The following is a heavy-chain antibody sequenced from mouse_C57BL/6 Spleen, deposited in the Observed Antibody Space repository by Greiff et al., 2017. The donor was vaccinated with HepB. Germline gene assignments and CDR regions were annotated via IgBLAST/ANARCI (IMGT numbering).Heavy chain of an antibody. CDR3: ARWLPYWYFDV. V-gene: IGHV1-76*01. J-gene: IGHJ1*03. Sequence: QVQLKESGAELVRPGASVKLSCKASGYTFTDYYINWVKQRPGQGLEWIARIYPGSGNTYYNEKFKGKATLTAEKSSSTAYMQLSSLTSEDSAVYFCARWLPYWYFDVWGTGTTVTVSS. CDR2: IYPGSGNT. CDR1: GYTFTDYY. D-gene: IGHD2-2*01.